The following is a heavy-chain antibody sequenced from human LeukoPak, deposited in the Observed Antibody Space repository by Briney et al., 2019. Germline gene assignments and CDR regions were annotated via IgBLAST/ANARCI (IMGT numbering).Heavy chain of an antibody. V-gene: IGHV3-66*01. J-gene: IGHJ4*02. D-gene: IGHD6-13*01. CDR2: IYSGGST. CDR3: ARAEPRGSIWYPY. CDR1: GFTVSSNY. Sequence: PGGSLRLSCAASGFTVSSNYMSWVRQAPGKGLEWVSVIYSGGSTYYTDSVKGRFTISRDNSKNTLYLQMNSLRAEDTAVYYCARAEPRGSIWYPYWGQGTLVTVSS.